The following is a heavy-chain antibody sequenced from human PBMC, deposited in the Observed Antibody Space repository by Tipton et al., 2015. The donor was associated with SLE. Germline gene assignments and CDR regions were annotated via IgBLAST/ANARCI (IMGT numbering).Heavy chain of an antibody. D-gene: IGHD3-3*01. CDR1: GGSFSGYY. Sequence: TLSLTCAVYGGSFSGYYCSWIRQPPGKGLEWIGGINHSGSTNDNPSLKSRVTISVDTSKNQFSLKLSSVTAADTAVYYCARLPLRPPFDYWGQGTLVNVSS. CDR2: INHSGST. V-gene: IGHV4-34*01. CDR3: ARLPLRPPFDY. J-gene: IGHJ4*02.